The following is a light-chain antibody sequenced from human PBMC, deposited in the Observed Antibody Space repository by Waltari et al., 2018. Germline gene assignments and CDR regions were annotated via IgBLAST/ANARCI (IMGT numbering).Light chain of an antibody. V-gene: IGKV3-15*01. J-gene: IGKJ3*01. Sequence: EVVMTQSPATLSVSPGEGATLSCRAGQIIKSNLAGYQQKPGQAPRLLISGASTRATGVPARFSGSGSGTEFTLTVSSMRSEDFAVYYCHQYNNWPFTFGPGTKVDIK. CDR2: GAS. CDR3: HQYNNWPFT. CDR1: QIIKSN.